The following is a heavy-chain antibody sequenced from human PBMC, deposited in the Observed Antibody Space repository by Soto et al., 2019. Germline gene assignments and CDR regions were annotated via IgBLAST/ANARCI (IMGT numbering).Heavy chain of an antibody. Sequence: QVQLVQSGAEVKKPGASVKVSCKASGYTFTSYGISWVRQAPGQGLEWMGWISAYNGNTNYAQKLQGRDTMTTDTSTSTAYMELRSLRSDDTAVYCCARDPSVFCGGDCLYFQPWGQGTLVTVSS. V-gene: IGHV1-18*01. CDR3: ARDPSVFCGGDCLYFQP. J-gene: IGHJ1*01. CDR2: ISAYNGNT. D-gene: IGHD2-21*02. CDR1: GYTFTSYG.